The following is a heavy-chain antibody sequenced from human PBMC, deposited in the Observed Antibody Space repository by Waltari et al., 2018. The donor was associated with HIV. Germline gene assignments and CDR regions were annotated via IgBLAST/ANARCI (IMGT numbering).Heavy chain of an antibody. J-gene: IGHJ3*02. Sequence: QVQLVESGGGVVQPGRSLRLSCAASRMTFSRYDMHWVRQAPGKGLEWVAVIWHDGSNQYDVDSVKGRFTISRDNSRNTLYLQMNSLGVEDTAVYYCARSTYQQLRNGFDIWGQGTMVAVSS. D-gene: IGHD2-2*01. CDR1: RMTFSRYD. CDR3: ARSTYQQLRNGFDI. V-gene: IGHV3-33*01. CDR2: IWHDGSNQ.